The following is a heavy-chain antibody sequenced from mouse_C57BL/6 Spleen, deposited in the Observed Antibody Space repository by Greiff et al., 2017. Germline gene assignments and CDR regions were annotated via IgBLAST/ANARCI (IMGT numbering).Heavy chain of an antibody. J-gene: IGHJ2*01. V-gene: IGHV1-54*01. Sequence: QVQLQQPGAELVRPGTSVKVSCKASGYAFTNYLIEWVKQRPGQGLEWIGVINPGSGGTNYNEKFKGKATLTADKSSSTAYMQLSSLTSEDSAVYFCARRGYGSSYVGDFDYWGQGTTLTVSS. CDR1: GYAFTNYL. CDR3: ARRGYGSSYVGDFDY. D-gene: IGHD1-1*01. CDR2: INPGSGGT.